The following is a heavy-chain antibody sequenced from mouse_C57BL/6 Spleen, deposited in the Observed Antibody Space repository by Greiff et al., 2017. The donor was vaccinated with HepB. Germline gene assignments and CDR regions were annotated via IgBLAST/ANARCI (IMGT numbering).Heavy chain of an antibody. CDR3: ASKNYLYYFDY. CDR1: GFTFSDYG. Sequence: EVQGVESGGGLVKPGGSLKLSCAASGFTFSDYGMHWVRQAPEKGLEWVAYISSGSSTTYYADTVKGRFTISRDNAKNTLFLQMTLLRSEDTAMYYCASKNYLYYFDYWGQGTTLTVSS. CDR2: ISSGSSTT. V-gene: IGHV5-17*01. D-gene: IGHD5-5*01. J-gene: IGHJ2*01.